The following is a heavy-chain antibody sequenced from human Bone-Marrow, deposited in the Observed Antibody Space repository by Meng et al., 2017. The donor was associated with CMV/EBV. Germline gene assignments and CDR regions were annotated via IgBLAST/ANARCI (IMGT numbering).Heavy chain of an antibody. CDR3: ARDREDGYNLEYYGMDV. Sequence: GGSLRLSCAASGFTFSSYWMSWVRQAPGRGLEWVANIRQDGSEKYYLDSVKGRFTISRDNAKNSLYLQMNSLRAEDTAVYYCARDREDGYNLEYYGMDVWGQGTTVTVSS. CDR2: IRQDGSEK. CDR1: GFTFSSYW. V-gene: IGHV3-7*01. D-gene: IGHD5-24*01. J-gene: IGHJ6*02.